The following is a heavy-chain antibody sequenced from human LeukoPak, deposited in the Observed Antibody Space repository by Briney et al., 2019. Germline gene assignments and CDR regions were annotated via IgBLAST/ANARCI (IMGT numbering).Heavy chain of an antibody. CDR1: GFTFSNYW. Sequence: PGGSLRLSCAASGFTFSNYWMSWVRQAPGKGLEWVANIKDDGSGKYYVDSLKGRFTISRDNAKNSLYLQMNSLRAEDTAVYYCARDKVVGPSNFDYWGQGTLVTVSS. D-gene: IGHD1-26*01. J-gene: IGHJ4*02. V-gene: IGHV3-7*01. CDR3: ARDKVVGPSNFDY. CDR2: IKDDGSGK.